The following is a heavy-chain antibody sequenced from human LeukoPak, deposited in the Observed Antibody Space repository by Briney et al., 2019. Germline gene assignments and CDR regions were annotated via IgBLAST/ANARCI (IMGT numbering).Heavy chain of an antibody. CDR2: MNPNSGNT. V-gene: IGHV1-8*01. CDR1: GYTLTSYD. J-gene: IGHJ6*02. D-gene: IGHD3-10*01. CDR3: ARGSGNFGLYYYYGMDV. Sequence: ASVKVSCKASGYTLTSYDINWVRQATGQGLEWMGWMNPNSGNTGYAQKFQGRVTMTRNTSISTAYMELSSLRSEDTAVYYCARGSGNFGLYYYYGMDVWGQGTTVTVSS.